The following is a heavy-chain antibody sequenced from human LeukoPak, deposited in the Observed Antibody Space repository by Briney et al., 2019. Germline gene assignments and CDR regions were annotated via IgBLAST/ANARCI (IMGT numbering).Heavy chain of an antibody. CDR3: AGETNAFDY. Sequence: ASVKVSCKASGHTFTSNFMHWVRQAPGQGLEWMAVLIPSDGDTTYAQKFQGRITMTRDTSTGTVYMELNSLTSEDTAVYYCAGETNAFDYWGQGTLVTVSS. J-gene: IGHJ4*02. V-gene: IGHV1-46*03. CDR1: GHTFTSNF. CDR2: LIPSDGDT.